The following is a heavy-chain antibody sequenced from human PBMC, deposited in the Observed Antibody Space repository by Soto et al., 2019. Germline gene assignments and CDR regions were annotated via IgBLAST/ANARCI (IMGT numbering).Heavy chain of an antibody. J-gene: IGHJ4*02. CDR2: IYYSGST. CDR3: ARDGLRFLEWSSY. V-gene: IGHV4-30-4*01. Sequence: SETRSLTCTVSGGSISSGDYYWSWIRQPPGKGLEWIGYIYYSGSTYYNPSLKSRVTISVDTSKNQFSLKLSSVTAADTAVYYCARDGLRFLEWSSYWGQGTLVTVSS. D-gene: IGHD3-3*01. CDR1: GGSISSGDYY.